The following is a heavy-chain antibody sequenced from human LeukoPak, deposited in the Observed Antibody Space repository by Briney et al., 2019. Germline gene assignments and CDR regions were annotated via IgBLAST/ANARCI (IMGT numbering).Heavy chain of an antibody. J-gene: IGHJ4*02. CDR2: INPNSGGT. Sequence: ASVKVSCKASGYTFTGYYMHWVRQAPGQGLEWMGWINPNSGGTNYAQKFQGWVTISVDTSKNQFSLKLSSVTAADTAVYYCAKGGIAVGLYFDYWGQGTLVTVSS. CDR1: GYTFTGYY. V-gene: IGHV1-2*04. CDR3: AKGGIAVGLYFDY. D-gene: IGHD6-19*01.